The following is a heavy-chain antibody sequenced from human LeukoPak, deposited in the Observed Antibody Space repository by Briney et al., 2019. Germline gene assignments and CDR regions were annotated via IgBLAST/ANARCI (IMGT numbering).Heavy chain of an antibody. J-gene: IGHJ3*01. CDR1: GLTFNIYD. CDR3: AKVFGTDGFDV. V-gene: IGHV3-30*18. D-gene: IGHD3-3*01. CDR2: ISDDGNQK. Sequence: GGSLRLSCAASGLTFNIYDTHWVRQAPGKGLEWVASISDDGNQKYYAESVRGRFTISRDTSKNTLYLQMNSLTAEDTALYYCAKVFGTDGFDVWGQGTMVTVSS.